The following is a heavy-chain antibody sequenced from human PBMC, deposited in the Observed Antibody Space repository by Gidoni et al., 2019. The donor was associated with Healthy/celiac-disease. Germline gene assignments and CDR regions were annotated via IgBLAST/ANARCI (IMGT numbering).Heavy chain of an antibody. V-gene: IGHV3-74*01. CDR1: EFTFSSYW. Sequence: EVQLVESGGGLVQPGGSLRLSCAASEFTFSSYWMHWVRQAPGKGLVWVSRINSDGSSTSYADSVKGRFTISRDNAKNTLYLQMNSLRAEDTAVYYCARGGKGAYCGGDCYYGYWGQGTLVTVSS. D-gene: IGHD2-21*01. CDR3: ARGGKGAYCGGDCYYGY. J-gene: IGHJ4*02. CDR2: INSDGSST.